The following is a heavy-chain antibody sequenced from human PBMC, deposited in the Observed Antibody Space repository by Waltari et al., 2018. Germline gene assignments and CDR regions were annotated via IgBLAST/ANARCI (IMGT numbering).Heavy chain of an antibody. CDR3: ARARWLDY. V-gene: IGHV3-74*01. J-gene: IGHJ4*02. D-gene: IGHD2-15*01. CDR1: GFTFSSYW. Sequence: EVQLVECGGGLAQPGGSLRPSGAASGFTFSSYWMYWVRQAPGTGMMWVSQINSDGSRPNYADSVRGRFTISRDNAKDTLYLQMNSLRVEDTGVYYCARARWLDYWGQGTLVTVSS. CDR2: INSDGSRP.